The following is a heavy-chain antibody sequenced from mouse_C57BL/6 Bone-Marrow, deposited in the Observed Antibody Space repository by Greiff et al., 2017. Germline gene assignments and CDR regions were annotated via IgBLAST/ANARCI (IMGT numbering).Heavy chain of an antibody. CDR1: GYTFTDYN. D-gene: IGHD1-1*01. J-gene: IGHJ3*01. V-gene: IGHV1-18*01. CDR3: ARPDYGSSFAY. CDR2: INPNNGGT. Sequence: DVQLQESGPELVKPGASVKIPCKASGYTFTDYNMDWVKQSHGKSLEWIGDINPNNGGTSYNQKFKGKATLTVDKSSSTAYMELRSLTSEDTAVYYCARPDYGSSFAYWGQGTLVTVSA.